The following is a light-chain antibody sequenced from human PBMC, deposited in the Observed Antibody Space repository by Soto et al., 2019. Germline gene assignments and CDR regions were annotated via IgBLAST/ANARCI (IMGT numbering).Light chain of an antibody. J-gene: IGLJ3*02. CDR2: SNT. CDR3: AAWDDILSGLV. Sequence: QSVLTQPPSASGTPGQTIAISCSGGSSNIGSHTVNWYQQLPGTAPRLLIYSNTQRPSGVPDRFSGSKSGTSASLAISGLQSEYEGDYYCAAWDDILSGLVFGGGTKLTVL. V-gene: IGLV1-44*01. CDR1: SSNIGSHT.